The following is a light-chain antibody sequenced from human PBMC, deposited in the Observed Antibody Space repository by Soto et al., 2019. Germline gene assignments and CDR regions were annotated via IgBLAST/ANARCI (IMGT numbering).Light chain of an antibody. CDR3: SSYSISTAYL. J-gene: IGLJ1*01. CDR2: EVS. CDR1: SSDVGGYDY. V-gene: IGLV2-14*01. Sequence: SVLTQPASVSGSPGQSITISCTGTSSDVGGYDYVSWYQLHPGKAPKLMIFEVSNRPSGVSYRFSGSKSGNTASLTTSGLQAEDEADYFCSSYSISTAYLFGTGTKVTVL.